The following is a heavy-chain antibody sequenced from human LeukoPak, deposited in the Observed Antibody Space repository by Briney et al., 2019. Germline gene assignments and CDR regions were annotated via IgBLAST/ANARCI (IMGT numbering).Heavy chain of an antibody. CDR1: GFTFSDYT. CDR2: MPPDGSYQ. Sequence: GRSLRLSCAASGFTFSDYTMQWVRQAPGKGLEWVALMPPDGSYQHYVDSLKGRFTISRDNLKNTLYLQMNSLRLEDAAVYFCVRGLHGRSWYGAHWGQGTLLSVSS. J-gene: IGHJ4*02. D-gene: IGHD6-13*01. CDR3: VRGLHGRSWYGAH. V-gene: IGHV3-30*17.